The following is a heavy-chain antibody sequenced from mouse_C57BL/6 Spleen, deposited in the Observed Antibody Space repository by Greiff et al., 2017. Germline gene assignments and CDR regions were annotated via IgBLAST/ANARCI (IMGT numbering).Heavy chain of an antibody. CDR3: ARSGSSVYYAMDY. D-gene: IGHD1-1*01. J-gene: IGHJ4*01. Sequence: EVKLMESGPELVKPGASVKISCKASGYSFTDYNMNWVKQSNGKSLEWIGVINPNYGTTSYNQKFKGKATLTVDQSSSTAYMQLNSLTSEDSAVYYCARSGSSVYYAMDYWGQGTSVTVSS. CDR1: GYSFTDYN. V-gene: IGHV1-39*01. CDR2: INPNYGTT.